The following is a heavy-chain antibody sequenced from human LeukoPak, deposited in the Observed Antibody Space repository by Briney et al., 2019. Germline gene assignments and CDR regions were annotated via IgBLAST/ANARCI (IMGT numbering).Heavy chain of an antibody. CDR2: IYHSGST. Sequence: SGTLSLTCAVSGGSISSSNWWSWVRQPPGKGLEWIGEIYHSGSTNYNPSLKSRVTISVDKSKNQFSLKLSSVTAADTAVYYCARDAWIGTRLSLFDPWGQGTLVTVSS. CDR3: ARDAWIGTRLSLFDP. V-gene: IGHV4-4*02. CDR1: GGSISSSNW. J-gene: IGHJ5*02. D-gene: IGHD3-10*01.